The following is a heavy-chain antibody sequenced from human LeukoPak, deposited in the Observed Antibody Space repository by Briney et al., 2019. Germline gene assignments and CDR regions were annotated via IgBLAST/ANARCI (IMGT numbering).Heavy chain of an antibody. Sequence: ASVKVSCKLSRYTLTELSMHWVRQAAGNGLEWMGGFDPEDGETIYAQKFQGRVTITEDTSTDTAYMELSSLRADDTVVYCCGTGSDGRYYFDYWGQGTLVTVSS. CDR1: RYTLTELS. D-gene: IGHD3-10*01. V-gene: IGHV1-24*01. CDR3: GTGSDGRYYFDY. CDR2: FDPEDGET. J-gene: IGHJ4*02.